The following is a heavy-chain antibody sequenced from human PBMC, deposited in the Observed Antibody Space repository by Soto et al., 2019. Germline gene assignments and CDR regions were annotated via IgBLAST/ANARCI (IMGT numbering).Heavy chain of an antibody. J-gene: IGHJ4*02. CDR1: GFTFSSYA. Sequence: PGGSLRLSCAASGFTFSSYAMSWVRQAPGKGLEWVSAISGSGGSTYYADSVKGRFTISRDNSKNTLYLKMNSLRAEDTAVYYCAKDGITIFGVVTFIDYWGQGTLVTVSS. D-gene: IGHD3-3*01. V-gene: IGHV3-23*01. CDR3: AKDGITIFGVVTFIDY. CDR2: ISGSGGST.